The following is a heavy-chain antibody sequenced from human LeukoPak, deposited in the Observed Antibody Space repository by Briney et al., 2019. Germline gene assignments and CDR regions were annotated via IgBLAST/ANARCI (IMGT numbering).Heavy chain of an antibody. CDR2: ISIYKGNT. CDR1: GYSFRSYG. CDR3: ARGSSSYADYNTFDY. Sequence: ASVKVSCKTSGYSFRSYGITWVRQGPGQGLELMGWISIYKGNTNYAQKFQGRVTMTTDTATSTAYMDLRSLRSDDTAFYYCARGSSSYADYNTFDYWGQGTLVTVSS. J-gene: IGHJ4*02. V-gene: IGHV1-18*01. D-gene: IGHD4-17*01.